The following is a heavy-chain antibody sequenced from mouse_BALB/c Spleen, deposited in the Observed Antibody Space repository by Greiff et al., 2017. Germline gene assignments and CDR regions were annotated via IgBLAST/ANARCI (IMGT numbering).Heavy chain of an antibody. J-gene: IGHJ4*01. V-gene: IGHV14-3*02. CDR1: GFNIKDTY. D-gene: IGHD1-1*01. CDR3: AILQRDYAMDY. CDR2: IDPANGNT. Sequence: VQLQQSGAELVKPGASVKLSCTASGFNIKDTYMHWVKQRPEQGLEWIGRIDPANGNTKYDPKFQGKATITADTSSNTAYLQLSSLTSEDTAVYYCAILQRDYAMDYWGQGTSVTVSS.